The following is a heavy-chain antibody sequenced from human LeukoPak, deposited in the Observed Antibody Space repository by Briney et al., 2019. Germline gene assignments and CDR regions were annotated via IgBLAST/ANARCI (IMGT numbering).Heavy chain of an antibody. CDR2: IYYSGST. Sequence: SETLPLTCTVSGGSISSYYWSWIRQPPGKGLEWIGYIYYSGSTNYNPSLKSRVTISVDTSKNQFSLKLSSVTAADTAVYYCASSYSRDYFDYWGQGTLVTVSS. J-gene: IGHJ4*02. D-gene: IGHD6-13*01. CDR1: GGSISSYY. CDR3: ASSYSRDYFDY. V-gene: IGHV4-59*01.